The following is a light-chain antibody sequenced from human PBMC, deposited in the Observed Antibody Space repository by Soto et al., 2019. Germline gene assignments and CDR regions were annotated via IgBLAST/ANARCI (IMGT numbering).Light chain of an antibody. Sequence: QSVLTQPASVSGSPGQSITVSCTGISSDVGDSTYVSWYQQHPGKAPRLIISDVNDRPSGVSSRFSVSKSGNTASLTISGLQPEDEALYFCTSSRRGPLYVFGKGTKVTVL. V-gene: IGLV2-14*03. CDR3: TSSRRGPLYV. CDR2: DVN. J-gene: IGLJ1*01. CDR1: SSDVGDSTY.